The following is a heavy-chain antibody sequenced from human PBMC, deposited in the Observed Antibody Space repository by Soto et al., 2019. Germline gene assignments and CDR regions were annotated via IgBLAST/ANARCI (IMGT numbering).Heavy chain of an antibody. Sequence: QVPLVESGGGVVQPGRSLRLSCAASGFTFSSYGMHWVRQAPGKGLEWVAVIWYDGSNKYYADSVKGRFTISRDNSKRPLYRQMNSLRAEDAAVYYCARDRGCISTSCDPYGMDVWGQGTTVTVSS. J-gene: IGHJ6*02. CDR3: ARDRGCISTSCDPYGMDV. D-gene: IGHD2-2*01. V-gene: IGHV3-33*01. CDR1: GFTFSSYG. CDR2: IWYDGSNK.